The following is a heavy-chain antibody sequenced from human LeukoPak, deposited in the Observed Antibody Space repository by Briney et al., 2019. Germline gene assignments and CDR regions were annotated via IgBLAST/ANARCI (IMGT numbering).Heavy chain of an antibody. CDR3: ARGSEGHCSGGGCYYGMDV. J-gene: IGHJ6*01. CDR2: ISSSSSYI. Sequence: GGSLRLSCAASGFTFSSYTMKWVRQAPGKGLKWVSYISSSSSYIYYADSVKGRFTISRDNAENSLYLQMNSLRAEDTAVYYCARGSEGHCSGGGCYYGMDVWGQGTTVTVSS. CDR1: GFTFSSYT. V-gene: IGHV3-21*01. D-gene: IGHD2-15*01.